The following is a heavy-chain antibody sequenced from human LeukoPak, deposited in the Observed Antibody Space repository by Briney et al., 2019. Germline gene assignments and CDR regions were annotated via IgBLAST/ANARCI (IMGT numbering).Heavy chain of an antibody. CDR3: ARGRVEGWSAYYFDY. V-gene: IGHV4-59*12. CDR2: IYYSGST. Sequence: SETLSLTCTVSGGSISSYYWSWIRQPPGKGLEWIGYIYYSGSTNYNPSLKSRVTISVDTSKNQFSLKLSSVTAADTAVYYCARGRVEGWSAYYFDYWGQGTLVTVSS. CDR1: GGSISSYY. J-gene: IGHJ4*02. D-gene: IGHD6-19*01.